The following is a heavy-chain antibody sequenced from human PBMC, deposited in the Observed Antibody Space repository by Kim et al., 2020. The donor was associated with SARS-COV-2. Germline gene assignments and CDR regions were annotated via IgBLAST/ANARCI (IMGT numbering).Heavy chain of an antibody. V-gene: IGHV1-69*01. Sequence: PIFGTANYAQKFQGRVTITADESTSTAYMELSSLRSEDTAVYYCARDLNYWGQGTLVTVSS. CDR3: ARDLNY. CDR2: PIFGTA. J-gene: IGHJ4*02.